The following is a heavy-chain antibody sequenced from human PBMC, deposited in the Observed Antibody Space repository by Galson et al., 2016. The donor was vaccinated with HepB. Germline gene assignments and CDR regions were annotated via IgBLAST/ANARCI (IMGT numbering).Heavy chain of an antibody. J-gene: IGHJ4*02. D-gene: IGHD5-12*01. CDR2: TYYRSQWYN. CDR1: GDSVSSNTAA. V-gene: IGHV6-1*01. CDR3: VRDGGYDLDVFDH. Sequence: GAISGDSVSSNTAAWNWIRQSPSGGLERLRRTYYRSQWYNEYAPPVKRRITGKPDISKDQFSLQLKSVTPADTAVYYCVRDGGYDLDVFDHWGQGTLVTVSS.